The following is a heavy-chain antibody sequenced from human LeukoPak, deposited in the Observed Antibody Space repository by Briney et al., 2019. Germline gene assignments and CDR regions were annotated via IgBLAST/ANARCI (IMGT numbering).Heavy chain of an antibody. J-gene: IGHJ4*02. CDR3: ARAPITSPFYFDY. CDR1: GFVFDEHG. D-gene: IGHD2-2*01. CDR2: INWSGKST. Sequence: GGSLRLSCTASGFVFDEHGMTWVRQVPGKGLEWVSGINWSGKSTSYGDPVRGRFTIPRDNAKSSLSLQMDSLRAEDTALYYCARAPITSPFYFDYWGQGTLVTVSS. V-gene: IGHV3-20*04.